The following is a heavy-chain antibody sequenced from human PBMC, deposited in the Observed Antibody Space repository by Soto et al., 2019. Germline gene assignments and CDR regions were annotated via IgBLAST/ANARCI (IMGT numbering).Heavy chain of an antibody. D-gene: IGHD1-26*01. CDR2: IYYSGST. CDR3: ARESPGGSGSYYSDYYFDY. V-gene: IGHV4-59*01. Sequence: SETLSLTCTVSGGSISSYYWSWIRQPPGEGLEWIGYIYYSGSTNYNPSLKSRVTISVDTSKNQFSLKLSSVTAADTAVYYCARESPGGSGSYYSDYYFDYWGQGTLVTVSS. CDR1: GGSISSYY. J-gene: IGHJ4*02.